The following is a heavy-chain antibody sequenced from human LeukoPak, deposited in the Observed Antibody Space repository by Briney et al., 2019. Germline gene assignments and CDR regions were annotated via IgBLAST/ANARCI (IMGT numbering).Heavy chain of an antibody. CDR1: GYTFTSYY. Sequence: ASVKVSCKASGYTFTSYYMHWVRQAPGQGLEWMGIINPSGGSTNYAQKFQGRVTMTRDTSISTAYMELSRLRSDDTAVYYCARPMVRGVIIENWFDPWGQGTLVTVSS. D-gene: IGHD3-10*01. V-gene: IGHV1-2*02. CDR3: ARPMVRGVIIENWFDP. CDR2: INPSGGST. J-gene: IGHJ5*02.